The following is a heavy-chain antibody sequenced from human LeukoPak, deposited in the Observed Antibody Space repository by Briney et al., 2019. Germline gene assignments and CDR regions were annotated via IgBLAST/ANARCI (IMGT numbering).Heavy chain of an antibody. CDR1: GHSLSSGYY. Sequence: SETLSLTCAVSGHSLSSGYYWGWIRQPPGKGLECIGSIYHSGSTYYNPSLKSRVTISVDTSKNQFSLKLSSVTAADTAVYYCARLLGPVYFDYWGQGTLVTVSS. CDR3: ARLLGPVYFDY. CDR2: IYHSGST. V-gene: IGHV4-38-2*01. J-gene: IGHJ4*02.